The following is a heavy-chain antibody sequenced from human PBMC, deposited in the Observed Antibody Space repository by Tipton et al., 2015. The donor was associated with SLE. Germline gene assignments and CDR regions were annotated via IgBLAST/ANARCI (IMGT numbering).Heavy chain of an antibody. CDR2: IYYSGGT. J-gene: IGHJ4*02. D-gene: IGHD2-21*01. CDR1: GGSINSGDYY. CDR3: ARALCGGDCLEAGFDY. Sequence: TLSLTCAVSGGSINSGDYYWSWIRQPPGKGLEWIGYIYYSGGTNYNPSLKSRVTISVDTSKNQFSLKLSSVTAADTAVYYCARALCGGDCLEAGFDYWGQGTLVTVSS. V-gene: IGHV4-61*08.